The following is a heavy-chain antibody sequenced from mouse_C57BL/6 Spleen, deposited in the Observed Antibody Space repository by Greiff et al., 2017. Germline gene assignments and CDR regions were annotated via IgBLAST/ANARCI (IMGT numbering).Heavy chain of an antibody. CDR1: GFSLTSYG. V-gene: IGHV2-6*01. D-gene: IGHD4-1*01. Sequence: VQRVESGPGLVAPSQSLSITCTVSGFSLTSYGVDWVRQSPGKGLEWLGVIWGVGSTNYNSALKSRLSISKDNSKSQVFLKMNSLQTDDTAMYYCARLTGTGAMDYWGQGTSVTVSS. CDR2: IWGVGST. CDR3: ARLTGTGAMDY. J-gene: IGHJ4*01.